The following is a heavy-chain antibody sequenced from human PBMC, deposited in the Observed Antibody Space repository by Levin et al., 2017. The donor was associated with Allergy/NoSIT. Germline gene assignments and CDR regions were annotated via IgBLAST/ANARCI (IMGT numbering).Heavy chain of an antibody. CDR1: GGSISSGSYY. CDR3: ARPPPGYRIGWFDP. D-gene: IGHD6-13*01. V-gene: IGHV4-39*01. CDR2: IYYSGNT. J-gene: IGHJ5*02. Sequence: SQTLSLTSTVSGGSISSGSYYWGWIRQPPGKGLEWIGSIYYSGNTYYNPSLKSRVTISVDTSKNQFSLKLSSVTAADTAVYYCARPPPGYRIGWFDPWGQGTLVTVSS.